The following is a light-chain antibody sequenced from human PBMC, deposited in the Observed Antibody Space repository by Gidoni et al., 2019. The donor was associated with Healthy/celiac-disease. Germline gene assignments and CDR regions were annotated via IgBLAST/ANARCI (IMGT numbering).Light chain of an antibody. CDR1: QSVSSY. CDR2: DAS. Sequence: EIVLTQSPATLPLSPGERATLSCRASQSVSSYLAWYQQKPGQAPRLLIYDASNSAPGIPARFSGSGSGTDFTLTISSLEPEDFAVYYCQQRSNWLTFGGGTKVEIQ. V-gene: IGKV3-11*01. J-gene: IGKJ4*01. CDR3: QQRSNWLT.